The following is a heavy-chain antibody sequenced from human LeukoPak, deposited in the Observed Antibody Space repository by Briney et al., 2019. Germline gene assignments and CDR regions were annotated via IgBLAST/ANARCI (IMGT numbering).Heavy chain of an antibody. Sequence: GGSLRPSCAASGFTFSSYAMSWVRQAPGKGLEWVSAISGSGGSTYYADSVKGRFTISRDNSKNTLYLQMNSLRAEDTAVYYCAKLDGIAVAGRRGRGIDYWGQGTLVTVSS. J-gene: IGHJ4*02. D-gene: IGHD6-19*01. CDR1: GFTFSSYA. CDR3: AKLDGIAVAGRRGRGIDY. CDR2: ISGSGGST. V-gene: IGHV3-23*01.